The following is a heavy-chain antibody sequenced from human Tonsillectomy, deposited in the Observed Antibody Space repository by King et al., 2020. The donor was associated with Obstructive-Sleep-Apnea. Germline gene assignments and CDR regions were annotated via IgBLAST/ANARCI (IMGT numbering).Heavy chain of an antibody. CDR3: ARDLDP. Sequence: QVQLLESGAEVKKPGSSVKVSCKASGGTFRSYAISWVRQAPVQGLECVGGIFPILGIANYAQKFQGRVTITADKSTSTAYMELSSLRSEDTAVYYCARDLDPWGQGTLVTVSS. CDR1: GGTFRSYA. CDR2: IFPILGIA. V-gene: IGHV1-69*09. J-gene: IGHJ5*02.